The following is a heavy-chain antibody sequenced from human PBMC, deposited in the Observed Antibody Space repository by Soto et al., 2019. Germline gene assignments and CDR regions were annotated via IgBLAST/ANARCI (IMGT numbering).Heavy chain of an antibody. CDR3: ANEGSSSLDFDY. Sequence: KAGGSLRLSCAASGFTFSSYSMNWVRQAPGKGLEWVSSISSSSSYIYYADSVKGRFTISRDNAKNSLYLQMNSLRAEDTAVYYCANEGSSSLDFDYWGQGTLVTVSS. V-gene: IGHV3-21*01. CDR2: ISSSSSYI. D-gene: IGHD6-13*01. J-gene: IGHJ4*02. CDR1: GFTFSSYS.